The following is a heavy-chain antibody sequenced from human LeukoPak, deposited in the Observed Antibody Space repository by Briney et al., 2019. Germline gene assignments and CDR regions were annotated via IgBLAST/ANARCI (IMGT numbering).Heavy chain of an antibody. V-gene: IGHV3-66*01. CDR3: ARDLNSGWGSRWFDP. J-gene: IGHJ5*02. CDR1: TLSVGGSF. CDR2: IYSGGSV. D-gene: IGHD6-19*01. Sequence: GGSLRLSCVDSTLSVGGSFVSWVRQAPGKGLEWVSVIYSGGSVYSADSVKGRFTTSRDNSKNILYLQMNSLRVDDTAVYYCARDLNSGWGSRWFDPWGQGTLVTVSS.